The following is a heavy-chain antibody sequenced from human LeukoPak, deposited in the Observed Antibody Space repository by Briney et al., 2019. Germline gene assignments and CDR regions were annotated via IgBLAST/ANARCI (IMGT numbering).Heavy chain of an antibody. CDR3: ARDPLSSSSFGL. J-gene: IGHJ4*02. Sequence: GGSLRLSCAASGFTFSSYSMNWVRQAPGKGLEWVSYISSRSATIYYADSVKGRFTISRVNAKNSLYLQMNSLRAEDTAVYYCARDPLSSSSFGLWGQGTLVTVSS. CDR1: GFTFSSYS. CDR2: ISSRSATI. D-gene: IGHD6-13*01. V-gene: IGHV3-48*01.